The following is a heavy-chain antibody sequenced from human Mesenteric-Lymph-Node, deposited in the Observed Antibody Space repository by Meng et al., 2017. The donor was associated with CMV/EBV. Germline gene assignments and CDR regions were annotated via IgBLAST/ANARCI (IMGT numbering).Heavy chain of an antibody. CDR1: GYTFTGYG. Sequence: SCKASGYTFTGYGSSWVGQAPGQRLEWMGWISAYNGNANYARKLQRRVTMTTDTSTSTAYMELRSLRSDDTAVYYCARVDILTGKDYWGQGTLVTVSS. CDR2: ISAYNGNA. D-gene: IGHD3-9*01. CDR3: ARVDILTGKDY. J-gene: IGHJ4*02. V-gene: IGHV1-18*01.